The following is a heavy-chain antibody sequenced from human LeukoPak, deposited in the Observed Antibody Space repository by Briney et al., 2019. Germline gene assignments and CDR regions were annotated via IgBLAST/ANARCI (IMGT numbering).Heavy chain of an antibody. J-gene: IGHJ4*02. Sequence: SETLSLTCTVSSGSISSNYWGWIRQPPGKGLEWIGYFYYGGSTTYNPSLKSRVSISVDTSKNQLSLNLRSVTAADTAVYYCARVYGGSVDYWGQGTLATVSS. CDR3: ARVYGGSVDY. D-gene: IGHD3-3*01. CDR2: FYYGGST. V-gene: IGHV4-59*08. CDR1: SGSISSNY.